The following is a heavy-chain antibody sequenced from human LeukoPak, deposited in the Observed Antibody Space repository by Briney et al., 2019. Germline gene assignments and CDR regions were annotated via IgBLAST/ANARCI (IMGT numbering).Heavy chain of an antibody. CDR1: GDSISSTSTA. Sequence: SQTLSLTCAISGDSISSTSTAWHWIRQSPSRGLEWLGRTYYRSKWYTDYAESVKSRPVINPDTSKNEFSLQMTSVTSSDTAIYFCARGPKTGWFDHWGQGTLVTVSS. CDR3: ARGPKTGWFDH. D-gene: IGHD3-9*01. J-gene: IGHJ5*02. CDR2: TYYRSKWYT. V-gene: IGHV6-1*01.